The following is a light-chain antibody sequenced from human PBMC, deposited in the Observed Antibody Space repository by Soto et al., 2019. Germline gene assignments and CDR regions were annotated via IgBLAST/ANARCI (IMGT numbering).Light chain of an antibody. Sequence: EVVLTQSPASLSLSPGERATLSCRASQSVDSYLVWYQQKPGQAPRLLIFGASNRATGIPARFSGSGSGTVFTLTINSLEPDDFAVYYCQQRDSWPITFGQGTRLEIK. CDR1: QSVDSY. V-gene: IGKV3-11*01. J-gene: IGKJ5*01. CDR2: GAS. CDR3: QQRDSWPIT.